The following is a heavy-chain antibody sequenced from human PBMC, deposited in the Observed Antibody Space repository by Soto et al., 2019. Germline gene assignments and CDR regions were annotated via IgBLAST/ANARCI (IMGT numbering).Heavy chain of an antibody. J-gene: IGHJ4*02. CDR3: ARAIQYYYDSSGYYYFDY. CDR1: GGPIRGDY. D-gene: IGHD3-22*01. Sequence: SETLSLTCTISGGPIRGDYWSWIRQTPGKGLEWIGYIYYSGSTNYNPSLKSRVTLSVDTSKNQFSLKLSSVTAADTAVYYCARAIQYYYDSSGYYYFDYWGQGTLVTVSS. CDR2: IYYSGST. V-gene: IGHV4-59*08.